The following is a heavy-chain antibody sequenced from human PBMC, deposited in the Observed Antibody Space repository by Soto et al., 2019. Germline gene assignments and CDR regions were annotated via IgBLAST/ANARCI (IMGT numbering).Heavy chain of an antibody. Sequence: SVKVSCKASGGTFSSYAISWVRQAPGQGLEWMGGIIPIFGTANYAQKFQGRVTITADESTSTAYMELSSLRSEDTAVYYCARRRRYCSGGSCYGFDYWGQGTLVTVSS. CDR2: IIPIFGTA. J-gene: IGHJ4*02. D-gene: IGHD2-15*01. CDR3: ARRRRYCSGGSCYGFDY. V-gene: IGHV1-69*13. CDR1: GGTFSSYA.